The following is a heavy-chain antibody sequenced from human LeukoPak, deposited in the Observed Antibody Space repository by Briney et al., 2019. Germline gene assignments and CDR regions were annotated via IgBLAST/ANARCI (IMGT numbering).Heavy chain of an antibody. V-gene: IGHV1-69*02. CDR3: ARTGYCSSTSCYQGRDY. D-gene: IGHD2-2*01. CDR2: IIPILGIA. Sequence: SVKVSCKASGGTFSSYTISWVRQAPGQGLEWMGRIIPILGIANYAQKFQGRVTITADKSTSTAYMELSSLRSEDTAVYYCARTGYCSSTSCYQGRDYWGQGTLVTVSS. J-gene: IGHJ4*02. CDR1: GGTFSSYT.